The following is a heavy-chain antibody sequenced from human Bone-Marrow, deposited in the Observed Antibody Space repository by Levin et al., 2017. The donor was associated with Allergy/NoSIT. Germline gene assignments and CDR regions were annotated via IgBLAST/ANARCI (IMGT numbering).Heavy chain of an antibody. CDR3: ARAAYSNGLSY. D-gene: IGHD4-11*01. J-gene: IGHJ4*02. V-gene: IGHV4-31*03. Sequence: PSETLSLTCTVSGGSISTGGYYWNWIRQHPGKGLEWIGYIYYTGTTYYNPSLKSRLTISVDTSENQFSLNLSSVTAADTAVYYCARAAYSNGLSYWGQGTLVTVSS. CDR1: GGSISTGGYY. CDR2: IYYTGTT.